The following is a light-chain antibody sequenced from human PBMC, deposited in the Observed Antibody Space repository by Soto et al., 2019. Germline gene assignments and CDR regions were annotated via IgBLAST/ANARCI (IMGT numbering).Light chain of an antibody. Sequence: QSAMTRPRSVSGSPGQSVTISCTGTSSDVGGYNYVSWYQQHPGKAPKVMIYDVSQRPSGVPDRFSGSKSGNTASLTISGLQAEDESDYYCSSFAGNSVVFGGGTKLTVL. CDR1: SSDVGGYNY. V-gene: IGLV2-11*01. CDR3: SSFAGNSVV. CDR2: DVS. J-gene: IGLJ2*01.